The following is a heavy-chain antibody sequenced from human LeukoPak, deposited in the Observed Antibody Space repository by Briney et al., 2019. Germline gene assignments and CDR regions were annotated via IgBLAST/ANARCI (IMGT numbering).Heavy chain of an antibody. CDR2: IYPGDSDT. D-gene: IGHD3-22*01. CDR1: GYSFTSYW. V-gene: IGHV5-51*01. CDR3: GVPGWYYDSSGLDDAFDI. Sequence: GESLKISCKGSGYSFTSYWIGWVRQMPGKGLEWMGIIYPGDSDTRYSPSFQGQVTISADKSISTAYLQWSSLKASDTAMYYCGVPGWYYDSSGLDDAFDIWGQGTMVTVSS. J-gene: IGHJ3*02.